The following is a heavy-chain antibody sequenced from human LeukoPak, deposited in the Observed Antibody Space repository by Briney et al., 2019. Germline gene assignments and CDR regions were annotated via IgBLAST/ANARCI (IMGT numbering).Heavy chain of an antibody. CDR2: INHSGST. CDR1: GGSISSYY. J-gene: IGHJ4*02. D-gene: IGHD3-22*01. CDR3: ASGGDYYDSSGPWVY. V-gene: IGHV4-34*01. Sequence: SETLSLTCTVSGGSISSYYWSWIRQPPGKGLEWIGEINHSGSTNYNPSLKSRVTISVDTSKNQFSLKLSSVTAADTAVYYWASGGDYYDSSGPWVYWGQGTLVTVSS.